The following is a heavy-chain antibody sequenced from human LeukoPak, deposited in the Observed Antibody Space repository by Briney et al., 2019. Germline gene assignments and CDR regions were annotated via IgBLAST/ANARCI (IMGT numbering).Heavy chain of an antibody. D-gene: IGHD1-14*01. V-gene: IGHV3-23*01. CDR2: ISGSGGST. J-gene: IGHJ4*02. CDR1: GFTFSSYA. CDR3: AKDPSYAPDFFFDY. Sequence: GGSLRLSCAASGFTFSSYAMSWVRQAPGKGLEWVSAISGSGGSTYYADSVEGRFTISRDNSKNTLYLQMNSLRAEDTAVYYCAKDPSYAPDFFFDYWGQGTLVTVSS.